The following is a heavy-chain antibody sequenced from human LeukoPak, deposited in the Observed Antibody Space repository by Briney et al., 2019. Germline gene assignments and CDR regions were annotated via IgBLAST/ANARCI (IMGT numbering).Heavy chain of an antibody. Sequence: GSVKVSCKASGYTFTSYDINWVRQATGQGLEWMGWMNPNSGNTGYAQKFQGRVTMTRNTSISTAYMELSSLRSEDTAVYYCARPPMGSYYYYGMDVWGQGTTVTVSS. CDR2: MNPNSGNT. V-gene: IGHV1-8*01. J-gene: IGHJ6*02. CDR3: ARPPMGSYYYYGMDV. CDR1: GYTFTSYD. D-gene: IGHD3-16*01.